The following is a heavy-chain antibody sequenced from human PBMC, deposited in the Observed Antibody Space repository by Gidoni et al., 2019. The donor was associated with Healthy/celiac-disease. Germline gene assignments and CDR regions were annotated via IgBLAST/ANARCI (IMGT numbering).Heavy chain of an antibody. CDR1: GYPFTGYY. Sequence: QVQLVQSGAEVKKPGASVKVSCKASGYPFTGYYMHWVRQAPGQGLEWMGWINPNSGGTNYAQKFQGRVTMTRDTSISTAYMELSRLRSDDTAVYYCARDTGIAVAVEGNWFDPWGQGTLVTVSS. CDR3: ARDTGIAVAVEGNWFDP. D-gene: IGHD6-19*01. J-gene: IGHJ5*02. CDR2: INPNSGGT. V-gene: IGHV1-2*02.